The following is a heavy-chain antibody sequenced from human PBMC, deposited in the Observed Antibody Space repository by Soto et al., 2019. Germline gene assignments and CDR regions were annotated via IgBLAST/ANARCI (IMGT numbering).Heavy chain of an antibody. CDR2: ISYDGSNK. CDR3: AKAITMVRGVIRSDYYYGMDV. J-gene: IGHJ6*02. Sequence: ESGGGVVQPGRSLRLSCAASGFTFSLYGMHWVRQAPGKGLEWVAVISYDGSNKYYTDSVKGRFTISRDNSKNTLYVQINSLRPEDAAVYYCAKAITMVRGVIRSDYYYGMDVWGQGTTVTVSS. CDR1: GFTFSLYG. V-gene: IGHV3-30*18. D-gene: IGHD3-10*01.